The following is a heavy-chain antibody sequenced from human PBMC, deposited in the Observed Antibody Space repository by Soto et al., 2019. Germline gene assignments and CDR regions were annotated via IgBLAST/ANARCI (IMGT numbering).Heavy chain of an antibody. D-gene: IGHD2-15*01. J-gene: IGHJ4*02. Sequence: QVQLVQSGAEVKKPGASVKVSCKASGYTFTGYYIHWVRQAPGQGLEWMGWINPNSGGTKYPQKFQGRVPMTRDTSIRTVYMSLTGLKSDDTAVYFCARDLAKGGGSAGFDYCGQGALGAVSS. CDR1: GYTFTGYY. CDR2: INPNSGGT. V-gene: IGHV1-2*02. CDR3: ARDLAKGGGSAGFDY.